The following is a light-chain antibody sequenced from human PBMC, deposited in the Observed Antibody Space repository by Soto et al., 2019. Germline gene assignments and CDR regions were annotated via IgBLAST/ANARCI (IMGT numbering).Light chain of an antibody. V-gene: IGLV1-47*01. CDR2: RNN. Sequence: QSVLTQPPSASGTPGQRVTISCSGSSSNIGSNYVYWYQQLPETAPKLLIYRNNQRPSGVPDRFSGSKSGTSASLAISGLRSEDEADYYCAAWDDSLSAHVVFGGGTKVTVL. J-gene: IGLJ2*01. CDR3: AAWDDSLSAHVV. CDR1: SSNIGSNY.